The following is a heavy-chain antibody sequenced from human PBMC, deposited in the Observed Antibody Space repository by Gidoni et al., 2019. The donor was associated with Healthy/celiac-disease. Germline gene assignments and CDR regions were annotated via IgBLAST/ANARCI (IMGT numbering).Heavy chain of an antibody. CDR2: MNPNSGNT. CDR3: ARGGLPSDSSGYYYAWYFDL. V-gene: IGHV1-8*01. CDR1: GYTFTSYD. Sequence: QVQLVQSGAEVKKPGASVKVSCKASGYTFTSYDINWVRQATGQGLEWMGWMNPNSGNTGYAQKFQGRVTMTRNTSISTAYMELSSLRSEDTAVYYCARGGLPSDSSGYYYAWYFDLWGRGTLVTVSS. J-gene: IGHJ2*01. D-gene: IGHD3-22*01.